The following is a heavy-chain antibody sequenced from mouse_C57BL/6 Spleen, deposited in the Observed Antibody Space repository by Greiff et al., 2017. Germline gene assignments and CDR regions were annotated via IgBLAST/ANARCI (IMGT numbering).Heavy chain of an antibody. D-gene: IGHD2-4*01. J-gene: IGHJ4*01. V-gene: IGHV5-9*01. CDR3: ARHPYYDYPYYYAMDY. CDR2: ISGGGGNT. Sequence: DVMLVESGGGLVKPGGSLKLSCAASGFTFSSYTMSWVRQTPEKRLEWVATISGGGGNTYYPDRVKGRFTISRDNAKNTLYLQMSRLRSEDTALYYCARHPYYDYPYYYAMDYWGQGTSVTVSA. CDR1: GFTFSSYT.